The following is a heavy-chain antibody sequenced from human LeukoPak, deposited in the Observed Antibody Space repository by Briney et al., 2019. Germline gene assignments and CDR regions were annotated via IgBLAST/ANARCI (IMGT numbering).Heavy chain of an antibody. CDR1: GYTFSSFG. D-gene: IGHD5-18*01. J-gene: IGHJ3*02. CDR3: ARGLLDAFDI. Sequence: ASVKVSCKASGYTFSSFGITWVRQAPGQGLEWMGWISAKNGNTKYAQKLQGRVSMTTDTSTSTAYMELRSLRSDDTAVYYCARGLLDAFDIWGQGTMVTVSS. CDR2: ISAKNGNT. V-gene: IGHV1-18*01.